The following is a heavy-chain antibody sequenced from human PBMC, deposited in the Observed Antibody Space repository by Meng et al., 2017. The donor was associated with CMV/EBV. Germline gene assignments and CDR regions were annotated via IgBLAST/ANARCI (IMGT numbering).Heavy chain of an antibody. CDR1: GYTFTSYG. Sequence: ASVKVSCKASGYTFTSYGISWLRQAPGQGLEWMGWISAYNGNTNYAQKLQGRVTMTTDTSTSTAYMELRSLRSDDTAVYYCARRMGAREDDYYGMDVWGQGTTVTVSS. D-gene: IGHD4/OR15-4a*01. J-gene: IGHJ6*02. V-gene: IGHV1-18*01. CDR2: ISAYNGNT. CDR3: ARRMGAREDDYYGMDV.